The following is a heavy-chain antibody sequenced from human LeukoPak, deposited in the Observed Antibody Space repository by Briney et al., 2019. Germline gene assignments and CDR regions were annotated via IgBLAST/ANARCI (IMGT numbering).Heavy chain of an antibody. D-gene: IGHD3-10*01. CDR3: ARSLWFGEEEQYYFDY. Sequence: PGGSLRLSCAASGFNFNSYSINWVRQAPGKGLEWVSSISRSSNYIYYADSVKGRFTISRDNAKNSLYLQMNSLRAEDTAVYYCARSLWFGEEEQYYFDYWGQGTLVTVSS. V-gene: IGHV3-21*01. CDR1: GFNFNSYS. CDR2: ISRSSNYI. J-gene: IGHJ4*02.